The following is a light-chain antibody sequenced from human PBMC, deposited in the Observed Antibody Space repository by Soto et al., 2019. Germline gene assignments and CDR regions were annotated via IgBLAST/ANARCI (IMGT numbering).Light chain of an antibody. Sequence: AIQMTQSPSSLSASVGDRVTITCRASQGIRTDLGWYQQKPGKAPKLLIYAASSVQSGVPSRLSGSGSGTDFTLTISSLQPEDFATYYCLQDYNYPWTFGQGTKVEIK. CDR1: QGIRTD. CDR2: AAS. CDR3: LQDYNYPWT. J-gene: IGKJ1*01. V-gene: IGKV1-6*01.